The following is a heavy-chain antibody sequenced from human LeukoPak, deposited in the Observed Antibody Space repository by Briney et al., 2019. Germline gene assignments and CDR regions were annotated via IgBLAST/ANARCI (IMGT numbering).Heavy chain of an antibody. D-gene: IGHD6-19*01. J-gene: IGHJ4*02. CDR1: GGSISSYY. V-gene: IGHV4-59*01. CDR2: IYYSGST. Sequence: PSETLSLTCTVSGGSISSYYWSWIRQPPGKGLEWIGYIYYSGSTNYNPSLKSRVTISVDTSKNQFSLKLSSVTAADTAVYYCASGRAVAGSYYFDYWGQGTLVTVSS. CDR3: ASGRAVAGSYYFDY.